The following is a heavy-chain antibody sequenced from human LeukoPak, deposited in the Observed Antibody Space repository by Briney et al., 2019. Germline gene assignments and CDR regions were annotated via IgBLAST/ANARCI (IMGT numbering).Heavy chain of an antibody. CDR3: ATSTGYFDWLFPRDAFDI. D-gene: IGHD3-9*01. Sequence: PSETLSLTCTVSGGSISSYYWSWIRQPPGKGLEWIGYIYYSGSTNYNPSLKSRVTISVDTSKNQFSLKLSSVTAADTAVYYCATSTGYFDWLFPRDAFDIWGQGTMVTVSS. CDR2: IYYSGST. J-gene: IGHJ3*02. V-gene: IGHV4-59*12. CDR1: GGSISSYY.